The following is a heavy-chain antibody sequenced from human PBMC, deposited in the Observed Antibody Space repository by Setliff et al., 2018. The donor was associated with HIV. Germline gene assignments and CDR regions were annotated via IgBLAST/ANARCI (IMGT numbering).Heavy chain of an antibody. V-gene: IGHV1-69*13. CDR2: IIPIFGTP. CDR1: GGTSSSYA. J-gene: IGHJ3*01. CDR3: ARGGIAAADKRDINF. D-gene: IGHD6-13*01. Sequence: SVKVSCKTSGGTSSSYAISWVRQAPGQGLEWMGGIIPIFGTPNYAQKFQGRVTITADESTSTAYMELSSLRSEDTAVYYCARGGIAAADKRDINFWGQGTMVTVSS.